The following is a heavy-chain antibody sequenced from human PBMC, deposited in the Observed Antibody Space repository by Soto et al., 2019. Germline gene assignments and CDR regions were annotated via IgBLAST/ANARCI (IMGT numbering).Heavy chain of an antibody. CDR2: ISGDGATT. V-gene: IGHV3-23*01. CDR1: GFTIRTYG. CDR3: AKGSRFYYCHADV. Sequence: GWSLRHSCEACGFTIRTYGMSWVRQCPAKGLEWVTGISGDGATTYYTESVKGRFTISRDISKNTLYLQMNSLRAEDTAVYYCAKGSRFYYCHADVWGKGTKVKVAS. J-gene: IGHJ6*03. D-gene: IGHD3-22*01.